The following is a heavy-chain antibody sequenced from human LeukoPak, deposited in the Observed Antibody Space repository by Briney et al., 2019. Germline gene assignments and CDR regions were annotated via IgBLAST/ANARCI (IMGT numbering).Heavy chain of an antibody. J-gene: IGHJ3*02. V-gene: IGHV4-59*02. D-gene: IGHD6-13*01. CDR2: FYYSGSS. Sequence: SETLSLTCTVSGGSVSSYYWSWIRQPPGKGLEWIGYFYYSGSSNYNPSLKSRVTISGDTSKNQFSLKLSSVTAADTAIYYCARVSPAVGAFDIWGRGTMVTVSS. CDR3: ARVSPAVGAFDI. CDR1: GGSVSSYY.